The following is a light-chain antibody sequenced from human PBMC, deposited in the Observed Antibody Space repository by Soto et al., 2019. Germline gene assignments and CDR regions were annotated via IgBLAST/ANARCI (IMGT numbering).Light chain of an antibody. Sequence: DIQMTQPPSTLSGSVGDRVTISCRASQTISSWLAWYQQKPGKAPKLLIYKASTLKSGVPSRFSGSGSGTECTLTISSLQPDDFATYYCQHYNSYSEAFGQGTKVDIK. CDR3: QHYNSYSEA. J-gene: IGKJ1*01. CDR1: QTISSW. V-gene: IGKV1-5*03. CDR2: KAS.